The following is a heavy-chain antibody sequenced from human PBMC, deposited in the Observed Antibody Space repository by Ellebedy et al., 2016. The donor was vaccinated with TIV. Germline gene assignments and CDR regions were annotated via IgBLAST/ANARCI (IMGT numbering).Heavy chain of an antibody. CDR3: ATDRPGLDTIFGVGNYGMDV. CDR2: INPSGGST. V-gene: IGHV1-46*01. Sequence: ASVKVSCKASGHTFTSYYMHWVRQAPGQGLEWMGTINPSGGSTSYAQKFQGRVTMTEDTSTDTAYMELSSLRSEDTAVYYCATDRPGLDTIFGVGNYGMDVWGQGTTVTVSS. J-gene: IGHJ6*02. D-gene: IGHD3-3*01. CDR1: GHTFTSYY.